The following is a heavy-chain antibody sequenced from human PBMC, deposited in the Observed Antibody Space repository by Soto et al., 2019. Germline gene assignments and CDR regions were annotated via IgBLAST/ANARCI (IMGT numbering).Heavy chain of an antibody. D-gene: IGHD3-10*01. CDR2: ISWNSGSI. V-gene: IGHV3-9*01. CDR3: AKDNGYYYGSGSYSTHFDY. CDR1: GFTFDDYA. Sequence: EVQLVESGGGLVQPGRSLRLSCAASGFTFDDYAMHWVRQAPGKGLEWVSGISWNSGSIGYADSVKGRFTIARDNAKNSLYLQMYSLRAEDTALYYCAKDNGYYYGSGSYSTHFDYRCQGTLVTVSS. J-gene: IGHJ4*02.